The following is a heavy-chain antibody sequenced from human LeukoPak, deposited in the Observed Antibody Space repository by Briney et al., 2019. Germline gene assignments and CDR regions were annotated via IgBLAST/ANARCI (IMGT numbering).Heavy chain of an antibody. CDR3: AGATDY. D-gene: IGHD4-11*01. V-gene: IGHV3-53*01. CDR1: GGSFSGYY. Sequence: PSETLSLTCAVYGGSFSGYYWSWVRQAPGKGLEWVSVIYSGGSTYYADSVKGRFTISRDNSKNTLYLQMNSLRAEDTAVYYCAGATDYWGQGTLVTVSS. CDR2: IYSGGST. J-gene: IGHJ4*02.